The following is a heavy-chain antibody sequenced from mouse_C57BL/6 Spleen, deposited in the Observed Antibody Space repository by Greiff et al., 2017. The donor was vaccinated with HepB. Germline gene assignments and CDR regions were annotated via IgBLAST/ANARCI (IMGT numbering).Heavy chain of an antibody. CDR2: IYPGDGDT. D-gene: IGHD2-1*01. V-gene: IGHV1-82*01. Sequence: VQLQQSGPELVKPGASVKISCKASGYAFSSSWMNWVKQRPGKGLEWIGRIYPGDGDTNYNGKFKGKATLTADKSSSTAYMQLSSLTSEDSAVYFCAMVREGDYFDYWGQGTTLTVSS. J-gene: IGHJ2*01. CDR3: AMVREGDYFDY. CDR1: GYAFSSSW.